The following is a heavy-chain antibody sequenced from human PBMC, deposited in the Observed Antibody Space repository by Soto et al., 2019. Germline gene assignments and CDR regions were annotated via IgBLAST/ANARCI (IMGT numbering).Heavy chain of an antibody. CDR1: GASITSDDYF. CDR3: VREGTNISPHSCITAAGRFDH. CDR2: IFYSGNT. J-gene: IGHJ4*02. Sequence: VQLQESGPGLVKPSQTLSLTCTVSGASITSDDYFWSWIRQSPERGLEWIGFIFYSGNTFNNPSLNGRASIAIDTSKNQFSLNLTSVTAADTAVYYCVREGTNISPHSCITAAGRFDHWGQGALVTVSS. V-gene: IGHV4-30-4*01. D-gene: IGHD6-25*01.